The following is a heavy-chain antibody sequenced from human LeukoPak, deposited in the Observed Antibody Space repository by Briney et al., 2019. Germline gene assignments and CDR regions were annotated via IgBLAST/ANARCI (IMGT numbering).Heavy chain of an antibody. V-gene: IGHV3-48*01. CDR1: GFTFSSYS. D-gene: IGHD6-6*01. Sequence: GGSLRPSCAASGFTFSSYSMNWVRQAPGTGLEWVSYISSSSSTIYYGDSVKGRFTISRDNAKNSLYLQMNSLRAEDTAVYYCAREDRSSRFDPWGQGTLVTVSS. J-gene: IGHJ5*02. CDR3: AREDRSSRFDP. CDR2: ISSSSSTI.